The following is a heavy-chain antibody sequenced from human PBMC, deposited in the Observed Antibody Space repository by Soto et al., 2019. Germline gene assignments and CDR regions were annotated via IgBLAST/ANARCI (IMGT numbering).Heavy chain of an antibody. D-gene: IGHD6-19*01. CDR1: GYTFTGYY. V-gene: IGHV1-2*04. CDR2: INPNSGAT. J-gene: IGHJ4*02. Sequence: ASVKVSCKASGYTFTGYYIHWVRQAPGQGLEWMGWINPNSGATNYVQNFQGWVTMTRDTSISTAYMDLSRLTSDDTAVYYCATSRTGIVVAKGTEYYCDCWGQGTRGTFAS. CDR3: ATSRTGIVVAKGTEYYCDC.